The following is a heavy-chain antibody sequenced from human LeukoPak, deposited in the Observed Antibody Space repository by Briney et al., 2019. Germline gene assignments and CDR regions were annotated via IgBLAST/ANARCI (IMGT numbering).Heavy chain of an antibody. Sequence: GGSLRLSCAASGLTFRSYSMNWVRQAPGKGLECVSSISSSSSYIYYADSVKGRFTNSRDNAKNSLYLQMNSLRAEDTAVYYCARGPSGSYATFDIWGQGTMVTVCS. CDR3: ARGPSGSYATFDI. CDR1: GLTFRSYS. J-gene: IGHJ3*02. V-gene: IGHV3-21*01. D-gene: IGHD1-26*01. CDR2: ISSSSSYI.